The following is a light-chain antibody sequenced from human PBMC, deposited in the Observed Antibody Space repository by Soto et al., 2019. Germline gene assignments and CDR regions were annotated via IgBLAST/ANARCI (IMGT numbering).Light chain of an antibody. CDR3: QQYGSSPGT. CDR1: QSVRSSY. CDR2: GAS. J-gene: IGKJ1*01. Sequence: EIVLAQVPGPLASSPGERGTLSCRASQSVRSSYLAWYQQKPGQAPRXXIYGASSRATGTPDRFSGSGSGTDFTLTISRLEPEDGAVYYCQQYGSSPGTFGQGTKVDIK. V-gene: IGKV3-20*01.